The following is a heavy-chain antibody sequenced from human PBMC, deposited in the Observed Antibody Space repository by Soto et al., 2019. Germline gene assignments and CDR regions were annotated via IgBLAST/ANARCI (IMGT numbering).Heavy chain of an antibody. CDR2: IYYSGSV. J-gene: IGHJ6*03. CDR3: ARGSFVIHYYYSHMDV. Sequence: SETLSLTWAVSSDSSRKSHWLTWVRQSPGKGLEWLGDIYYSGSVYYNPSLRSRISISMDKSNNQFSLNLSSVTAADTAVYYCARGSFVIHYYYSHMDVWGKGTPVTVSS. D-gene: IGHD2-21*01. V-gene: IGHV4-4*02. CDR1: SDSSRKSHW.